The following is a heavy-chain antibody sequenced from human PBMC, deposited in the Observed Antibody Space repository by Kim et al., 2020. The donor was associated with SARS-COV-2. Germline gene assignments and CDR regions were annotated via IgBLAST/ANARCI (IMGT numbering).Heavy chain of an antibody. V-gene: IGHV1-69*01. Sequence: QGRVTITAEESTSTAYMELSSLRSEDTAVYYCARGWLAGRWLQDTNFDYWGQGTLVTVSS. CDR3: ARGWLAGRWLQDTNFDY. D-gene: IGHD3-22*01. J-gene: IGHJ4*02.